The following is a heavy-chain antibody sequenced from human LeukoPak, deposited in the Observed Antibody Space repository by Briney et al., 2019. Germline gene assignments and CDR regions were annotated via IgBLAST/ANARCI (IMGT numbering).Heavy chain of an antibody. D-gene: IGHD5-18*01. CDR3: ARVHRIQLWLDWFDP. CDR2: IYYTGAT. J-gene: IGHJ5*02. CDR1: GGSISSSSFY. V-gene: IGHV4-39*07. Sequence: PSETLSLTCTISGGSISSSSFYWGWVRQPPGKGLEWITSIYYTGATYYNPSLKSRVTIAVDTSKTQFSLKLRSVTAADTAVYYCARVHRIQLWLDWFDPWGQGTLVTVSS.